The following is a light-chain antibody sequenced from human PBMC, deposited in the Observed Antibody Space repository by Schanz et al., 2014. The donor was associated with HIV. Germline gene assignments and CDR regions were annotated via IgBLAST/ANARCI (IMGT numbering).Light chain of an antibody. Sequence: QSVLTQPPSASGTPGQQVTISCSGSRSNIGNNPENWHQQVARAAPKLIIYGDNQRPSGVPDRFSGSRSGTSASLAISGLQSEDEADYYCSAWDDSLSGVIFGGGTKLTVL. J-gene: IGLJ2*01. V-gene: IGLV1-44*01. CDR1: RSNIGNNP. CDR3: SAWDDSLSGVI. CDR2: GDN.